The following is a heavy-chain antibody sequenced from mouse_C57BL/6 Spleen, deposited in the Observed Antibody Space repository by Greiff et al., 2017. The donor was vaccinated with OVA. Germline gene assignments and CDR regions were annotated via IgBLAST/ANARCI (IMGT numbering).Heavy chain of an antibody. CDR1: GFTFSSYA. V-gene: IGHV5-4*01. J-gene: IGHJ4*01. CDR3: ARDHYGSTYAMDY. Sequence: DVKLVESGGGLVKPGGSLKLSCAASGFTFSSYAMSWVRQTPEKRLEWVATISDGGSYTYYPDNVKGRFTISRDNAKNNLYLQMSHLKSEDTAMYYCARDHYGSTYAMDYWGQGTSVTVSS. CDR2: ISDGGSYT. D-gene: IGHD1-1*01.